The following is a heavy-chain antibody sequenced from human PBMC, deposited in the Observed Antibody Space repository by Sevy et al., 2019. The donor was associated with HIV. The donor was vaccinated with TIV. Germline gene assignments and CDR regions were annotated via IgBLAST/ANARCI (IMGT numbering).Heavy chain of an antibody. CDR2: IIPIFGTA. D-gene: IGHD3-3*01. CDR3: ARVRNTIFGVVSKMVWFDP. J-gene: IGHJ5*02. Sequence: ASVKVSCKASGGTFSNYAISWVRQAPGQGLEWMGGIIPIFGTANTAQKFQGRVTITADESTSTAYMELSSLRSEDTAVYYCARVRNTIFGVVSKMVWFDPWGQGTLVTVSS. V-gene: IGHV1-69*13. CDR1: GGTFSNYA.